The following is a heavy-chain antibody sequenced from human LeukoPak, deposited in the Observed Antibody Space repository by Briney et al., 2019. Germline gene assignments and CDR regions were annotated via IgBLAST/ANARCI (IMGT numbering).Heavy chain of an antibody. J-gene: IGHJ4*02. CDR3: AKDPATTVTSFDY. CDR1: GFTLSSYA. CDR2: ISGSGGST. D-gene: IGHD4-11*01. Sequence: GGSLRLSCAASGFTLSSYAMSWVRQAPGKGLEWVSAISGSGGSTYYADSVKGRFTIYRDNSKNTLYLQMNSLRAEDTAVYYCAKDPATTVTSFDYWGQGTLVTVSS. V-gene: IGHV3-23*01.